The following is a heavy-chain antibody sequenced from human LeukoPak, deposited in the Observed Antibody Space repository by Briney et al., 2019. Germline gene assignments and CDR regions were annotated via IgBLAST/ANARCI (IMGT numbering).Heavy chain of an antibody. V-gene: IGHV1-2*06. D-gene: IGHD5-18*01. CDR2: INPNSGGT. J-gene: IGHJ4*02. Sequence: GASVKVSCKASGYTFTGYYMHWVRQAPGQGLEWMGRINPNSGGTNYAQKFQGRVTMTRDTSISTAYMELGRLRSDDTAVYYCARLPPRGRLRYYFDYWGQGTLVTVSS. CDR1: GYTFTGYY. CDR3: ARLPPRGRLRYYFDY.